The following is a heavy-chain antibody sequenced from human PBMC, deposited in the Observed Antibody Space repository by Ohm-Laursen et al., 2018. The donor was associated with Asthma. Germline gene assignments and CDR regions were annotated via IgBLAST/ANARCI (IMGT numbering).Heavy chain of an antibody. D-gene: IGHD1-7*01. Sequence: SLRLSCAASGFTFSSYGLHWVRQAPGKGLEWVAVISYDGSNKYYADSVKGRFTISRDNSKNTLYLQMNSLRAEDTAVYYCARSYNWNYGFDYWGQGTLVTVSS. CDR3: ARSYNWNYGFDY. J-gene: IGHJ4*02. V-gene: IGHV3-30*03. CDR1: GFTFSSYG. CDR2: ISYDGSNK.